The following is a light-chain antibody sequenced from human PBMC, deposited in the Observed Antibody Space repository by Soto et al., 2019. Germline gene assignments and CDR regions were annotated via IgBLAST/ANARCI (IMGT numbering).Light chain of an antibody. CDR2: DDS. Sequence: SYELTQPPSVSVAPGQTARITCGGNNIGSKSVHWYQQKPGQAPVLVVYDDSDRPSGIPERFSGSNSGNTATLTISGLQAEDEADYYCCSYRVRNSLVFGGGTKLTVL. CDR3: CSYRVRNSLV. V-gene: IGLV3-21*02. J-gene: IGLJ2*01. CDR1: NIGSKS.